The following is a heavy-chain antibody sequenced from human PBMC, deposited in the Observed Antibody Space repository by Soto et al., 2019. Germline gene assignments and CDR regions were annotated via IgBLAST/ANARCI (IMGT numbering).Heavy chain of an antibody. CDR2: ISVSVGST. CDR3: ANRDVPHSTSNAYFYDH. Sequence: EAPLLQSGGGLVQPGGSLTLSCGVSGFPFAPSTMSWVRQSPVKGLEWVSTISVSVGSTYSADSVQGRFTVSSDISDNALFLRMTSLTADDTAVYFCANRDVPHSTSNAYFYDHWGRGVLITVSS. J-gene: IGHJ4*02. V-gene: IGHV3-23*01. CDR1: GFPFAPST. D-gene: IGHD2-21*02.